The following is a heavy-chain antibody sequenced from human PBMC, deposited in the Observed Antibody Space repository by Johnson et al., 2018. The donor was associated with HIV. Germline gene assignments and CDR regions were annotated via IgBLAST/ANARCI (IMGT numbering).Heavy chain of an antibody. CDR3: ASSIPPYSSSSVAFDI. V-gene: IGHV3-11*04. CDR1: GFTFSDYY. Sequence: QEQLVESGGGLVKPGGSLRLSCAASGFTFSDYYMSWIRQAPGKGLEWVSYISSSCSTIYYADSVKGRFTISRDNAKNSLHLQMNSLRAEDTAVYYCASSIPPYSSSSVAFDIWGQGTMVTVSS. D-gene: IGHD6-6*01. J-gene: IGHJ3*02. CDR2: ISSSCSTI.